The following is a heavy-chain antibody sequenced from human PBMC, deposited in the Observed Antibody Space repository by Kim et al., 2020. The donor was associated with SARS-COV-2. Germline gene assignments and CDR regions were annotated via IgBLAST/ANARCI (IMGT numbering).Heavy chain of an antibody. V-gene: IGHV3-21*01. CDR2: ISSSSSYI. D-gene: IGHD1-26*01. Sequence: GGSLRLSCAASGFTFSSYSMNWVRQAPGKGLEWVSSISSSSSYIYYADSVKGRFTISRDNAKNSLYLQMNSLRAEDTAVYYCASLTIGTAELRGVWYFDLWGRGTLVTVSS. J-gene: IGHJ2*01. CDR3: ASLTIGTAELRGVWYFDL. CDR1: GFTFSSYS.